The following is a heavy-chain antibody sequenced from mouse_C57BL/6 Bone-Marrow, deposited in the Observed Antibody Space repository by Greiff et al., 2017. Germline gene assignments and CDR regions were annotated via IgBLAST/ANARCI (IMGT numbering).Heavy chain of an antibody. D-gene: IGHD1-1*01. J-gene: IGHJ2*01. CDR1: GFTFSDYG. Sequence: EVQLQESGGGLVKPGGSLKLSCAASGFTFSDYGMHWVRQAPEKGLEWVAYISSGSSTIYYADTVKGRFTISRDNAKNTLFLQMPSLRFEDTAMYYCARNYYGSSRDYWGQGTTLTVSS. V-gene: IGHV5-17*01. CDR3: ARNYYGSSRDY. CDR2: ISSGSSTI.